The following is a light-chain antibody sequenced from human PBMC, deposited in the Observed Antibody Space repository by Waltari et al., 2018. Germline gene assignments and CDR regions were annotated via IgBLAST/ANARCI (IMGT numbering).Light chain of an antibody. Sequence: QSALTQPASVSGSPGQSITISCPGTSSDVGSSNLVSWYQQHPGKAPKLMIYEVTKRPSGVSNRFSGSKSGNTASLTISGLQAEDESDYYCCSYAGASTHVVFGGGTKVTVL. CDR3: CSYAGASTHVV. V-gene: IGLV2-23*02. CDR2: EVT. J-gene: IGLJ2*01. CDR1: SSDVGSSNL.